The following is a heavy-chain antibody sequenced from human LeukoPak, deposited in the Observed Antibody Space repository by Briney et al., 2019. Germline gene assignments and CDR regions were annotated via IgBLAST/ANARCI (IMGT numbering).Heavy chain of an antibody. CDR3: ARGRAAIKY. CDR2: NNPNSGNT. V-gene: IGHV1-8*02. CDR1: GYTFTGYY. D-gene: IGHD2-2*01. J-gene: IGHJ4*02. Sequence: ASVKVSCKASGYTFTGYYMHWVRQAPGQGLEWMGWNNPNSGNTGYAQKFQGRVTMSRNTSISTVYMELSSLRSEDTAVYYCARGRAAIKYWGQGTLVTVSS.